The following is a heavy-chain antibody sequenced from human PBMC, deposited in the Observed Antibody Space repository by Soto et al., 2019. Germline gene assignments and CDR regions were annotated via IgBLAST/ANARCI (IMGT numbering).Heavy chain of an antibody. D-gene: IGHD2-21*02. CDR2: ISYDGSNK. CDR3: AKDRDWAFDY. Sequence: PGGSLRLSCAASGFTFSSYGMHWVRQAPGKGLEWVAVISYDGSNKYYADSVKGRFTISRDNSKNTLYLQMNSLRAEDTAVYYCAKDRDWAFDYWGQGTLVTVS. CDR1: GFTFSSYG. J-gene: IGHJ4*02. V-gene: IGHV3-30*18.